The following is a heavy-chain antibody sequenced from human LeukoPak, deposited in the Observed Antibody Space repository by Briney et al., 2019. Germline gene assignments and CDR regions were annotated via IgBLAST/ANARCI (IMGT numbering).Heavy chain of an antibody. CDR1: GFTFDDYA. CDR2: ISWNSGSI. V-gene: IGHV3-9*03. J-gene: IGHJ2*01. Sequence: PGGSLRLSCAASGFTFDDYAMHWVRQAPGKGLEWVSGISWNSGSIGYAESVKGRFTISRDNAKNSLYLQMNGLRLEDMALYYCAKSSSPMVVVVISDSYFDLWGRGTLVTVSS. D-gene: IGHD3-22*01. CDR3: AKSSSPMVVVVISDSYFDL.